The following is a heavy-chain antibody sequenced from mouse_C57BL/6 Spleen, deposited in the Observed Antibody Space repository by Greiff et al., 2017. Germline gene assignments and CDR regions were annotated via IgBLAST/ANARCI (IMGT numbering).Heavy chain of an antibody. CDR2: ISSGSSTI. V-gene: IGHV5-17*01. D-gene: IGHD2-4*01. Sequence: EVQVVESGGGLVKPGGSLTLSCAASGFTFSDYGMHWVRQAPGKGLEWVAYISSGSSTIYYADTVKGRFTNSRDNAKNTLFLQMTSLRSEDSGVYYYARRDYDDVFAYWGQGTLVTVSA. CDR1: GFTFSDYG. J-gene: IGHJ3*01. CDR3: ARRDYDDVFAY.